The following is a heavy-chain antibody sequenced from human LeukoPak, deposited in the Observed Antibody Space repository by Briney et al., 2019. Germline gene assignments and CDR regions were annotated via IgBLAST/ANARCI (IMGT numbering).Heavy chain of an antibody. V-gene: IGHV2-70*20. CDR2: IDWADDK. Sequence: SGPALVKPTQSLTLTCTFSGFSLTTSGMCMTWVRQPPGKALEWLALIDWADDKFYSASLRTRLTISMDTSRNQVLLTMTNMDPADAGTSYCARTRDDGDIDYWGQGTLVTVSS. CDR3: ARTRDDGDIDY. D-gene: IGHD4-17*01. J-gene: IGHJ4*02. CDR1: GFSLTTSGMC.